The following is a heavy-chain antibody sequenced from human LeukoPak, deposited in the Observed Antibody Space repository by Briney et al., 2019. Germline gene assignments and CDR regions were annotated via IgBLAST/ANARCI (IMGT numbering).Heavy chain of an antibody. D-gene: IGHD3-10*01. CDR2: ITGSSNYI. Sequence: GGSLRLSCAASGFTFSTYSMNWVRQAPGKGLEWVSLITGSSNYIYYADSVKGRFTISRDNSKNTLSLQMNSLRAEDTAVYYCAKRGPGSPESGKYYFDYWGQGTLVTVSS. J-gene: IGHJ4*02. CDR3: AKRGPGSPESGKYYFDY. CDR1: GFTFSTYS. V-gene: IGHV3-21*04.